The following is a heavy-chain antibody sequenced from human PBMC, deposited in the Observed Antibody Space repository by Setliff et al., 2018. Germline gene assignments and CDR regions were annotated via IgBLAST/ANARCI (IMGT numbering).Heavy chain of an antibody. CDR2: TSGSRTT. CDR1: GFSFSSYA. Sequence: LRLSCAASGFSFSSYAMSWVRQAPGKGLEWVSTTSGSRTTYYADSVKGRFSISRDNSKNTVDLEMRSLTADDTALYYCTRPALDLEFDLWGQGTRVTVSS. V-gene: IGHV3-23*01. J-gene: IGHJ4*02. D-gene: IGHD1-1*01. CDR3: TRPALDLEFDL.